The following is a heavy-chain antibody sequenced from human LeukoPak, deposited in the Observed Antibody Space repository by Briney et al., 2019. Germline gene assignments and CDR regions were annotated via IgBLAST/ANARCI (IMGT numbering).Heavy chain of an antibody. CDR3: ARSSYTHGFDI. CDR1: GGSISSYY. Sequence: TSETLSLTCTVSGGSISSYYWSWIRQPPGKGLEWIGYIYYSGSTDYNPSLKSRVTISVDTSKNQFSVRLSSVTAADTAIYYCARSSYTHGFDIWGQGTMLTVSS. CDR2: IYYSGST. J-gene: IGHJ3*02. V-gene: IGHV4-59*01. D-gene: IGHD2-2*02.